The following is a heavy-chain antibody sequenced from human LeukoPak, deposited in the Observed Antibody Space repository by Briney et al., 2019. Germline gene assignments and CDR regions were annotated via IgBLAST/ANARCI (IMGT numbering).Heavy chain of an antibody. V-gene: IGHV4-39*07. J-gene: IGHJ4*02. D-gene: IGHD4-17*01. CDR3: AREEAVTTEYFDY. Sequence: MPSQTLSLTCTVSGGSISSGGYYWGWIRQPPGKGLEWIGSIYYSGSTYYNPSLKSRVTISVDTSKNQFSLKLSSVTAADTAVYYCAREEAVTTEYFDYWGQGTLVTVSS. CDR1: GGSISSGGYY. CDR2: IYYSGST.